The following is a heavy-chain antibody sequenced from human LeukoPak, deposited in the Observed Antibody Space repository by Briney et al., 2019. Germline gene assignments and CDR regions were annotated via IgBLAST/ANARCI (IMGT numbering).Heavy chain of an antibody. Sequence: PGGSLRLSCAASGFTFSSYGMHWVRQAPGKGLEWVAFIRYDGSDKYYADSVKGRFTISRDNSKNTLSLQMNSLRPEDTAVYYCAKESVWFGDSNPFDYWGQGNLVTGSS. D-gene: IGHD3-10*01. J-gene: IGHJ4*02. CDR3: AKESVWFGDSNPFDY. CDR1: GFTFSSYG. CDR2: IRYDGSDK. V-gene: IGHV3-30*02.